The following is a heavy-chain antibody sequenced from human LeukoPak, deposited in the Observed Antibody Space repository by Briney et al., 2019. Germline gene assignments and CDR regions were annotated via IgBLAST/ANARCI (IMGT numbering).Heavy chain of an antibody. Sequence: GGSLRLSCAASGFTVSSNYMSWVRQAPGKGLEWASVIYSGGSTYYADSVKGRFTISRDNSKNTLYLQMNSLRAEDTAVYYCASLFTTSMDVWGQGSTVTVSS. D-gene: IGHD2/OR15-2a*01. CDR3: ASLFTTSMDV. V-gene: IGHV3-53*01. CDR2: IYSGGST. J-gene: IGHJ6*02. CDR1: GFTVSSNY.